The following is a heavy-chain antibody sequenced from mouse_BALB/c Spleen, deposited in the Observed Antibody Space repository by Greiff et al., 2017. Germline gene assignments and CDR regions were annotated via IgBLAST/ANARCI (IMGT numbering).Heavy chain of an antibody. V-gene: IGHV1-9*01. Sequence: QVQLQQSGAELMKPGASVKISCKATGYTFSSYWIEWVKQRPGHGLEWIGEILPGSGSTNYNEKFKGKATFTADTSSNTAYMQLSSLTSEDSAVYYCAIYYGNPYYAMDYWGQGTSVTVSS. J-gene: IGHJ4*01. CDR1: GYTFSSYW. CDR3: AIYYGNPYYAMDY. CDR2: ILPGSGST. D-gene: IGHD2-1*01.